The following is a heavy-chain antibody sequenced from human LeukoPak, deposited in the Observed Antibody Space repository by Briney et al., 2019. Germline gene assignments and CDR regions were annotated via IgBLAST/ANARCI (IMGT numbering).Heavy chain of an antibody. CDR2: MNRDSGNT. D-gene: IGHD2-2*02. J-gene: IGHJ4*01. CDR3: ARGSHRGYCTTSNCYTVDY. V-gene: IGHV1-8*01. Sequence: GASVKVSCKAARYTFTSYDINWVRQAPGQGLGWMGWMNRDSGNTGYAQKFQGRVSMTRNTSISTAYMELGGLTSDDTAVYFCARGSHRGYCTTSNCYTVDYWGQGTLVSVSS. CDR1: RYTFTSYD.